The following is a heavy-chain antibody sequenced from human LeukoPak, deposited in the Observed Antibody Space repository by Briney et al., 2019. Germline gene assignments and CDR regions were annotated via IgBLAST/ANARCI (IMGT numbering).Heavy chain of an antibody. V-gene: IGHV1-24*01. D-gene: IGHD2-2*02. CDR1: GYSLTELS. CDR2: FDPRNGGT. CDR3: TTSDRQFCSPSSCYMPFDY. Sequence: GASVRVSCKVSGYSLTELSMHWVRQAPGQGLEWMGGFDPRNGGTYFAQNFQGRVTLTEDTSTDTSSMELRSLKSDDTAVYCTTSDRQFCSPSSCYMPFDYWGQGSLVTVSS. J-gene: IGHJ4*02.